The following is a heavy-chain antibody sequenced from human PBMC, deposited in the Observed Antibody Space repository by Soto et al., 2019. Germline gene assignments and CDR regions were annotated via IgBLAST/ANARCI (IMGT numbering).Heavy chain of an antibody. Sequence: EVQLVESGGGLVQPGGSLRLSCAASGFTFSSYWMHWVRQSPGKGLVWVSRIRTDGSDTHYADSVKGRFTMSRDNAKNTLYLQMNSLRDEDTAVYYCARPRTSDWAYDIWGQGTMVIVSS. J-gene: IGHJ3*02. CDR1: GFTFSSYW. D-gene: IGHD3-9*01. CDR2: IRTDGSDT. CDR3: ARPRTSDWAYDI. V-gene: IGHV3-74*01.